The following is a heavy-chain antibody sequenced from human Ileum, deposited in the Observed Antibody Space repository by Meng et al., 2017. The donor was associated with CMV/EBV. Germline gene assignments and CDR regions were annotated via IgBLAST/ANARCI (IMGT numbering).Heavy chain of an antibody. J-gene: IGHJ6*01. D-gene: IGHD2-2*03. CDR1: GFTFSDYY. V-gene: IGHV3-11*01. CDR2: ISSSGSTI. Sequence: GESLKISCAASGFTFSDYYMSWIRQAPGKGLEWVSYISSSGSTIYYADSVKGRFTISRDNAKNSLYMQMNSLRAEETAVYYCARTPLDSVVVPFYYYYGMDVWGQGNTVNGAS. CDR3: ARTPLDSVVVPFYYYYGMDV.